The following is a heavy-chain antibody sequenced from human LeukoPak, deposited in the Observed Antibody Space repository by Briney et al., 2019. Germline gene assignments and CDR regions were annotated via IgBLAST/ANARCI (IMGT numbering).Heavy chain of an antibody. J-gene: IGHJ4*02. CDR2: ISYDGSEK. CDR1: GFTFSSYP. V-gene: IGHV3-30-3*01. CDR3: AKEGFDS. Sequence: GGSLRLSCAASGFTFSSYPMHWVRQAPGKGLEWVAVISYDGSEKHYADPVKGRFTISGDNSKNTLYLQMNSLRAEDTAVYYCAKEGFDSWGQGTLVTVSS.